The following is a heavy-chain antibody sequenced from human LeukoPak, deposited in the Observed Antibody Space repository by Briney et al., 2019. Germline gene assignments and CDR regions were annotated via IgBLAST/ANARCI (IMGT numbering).Heavy chain of an antibody. V-gene: IGHV3-53*01. CDR1: GFTVSSNY. CDR3: ARSGDYEYWYFDL. Sequence: GGSLRLSCAASGFTVSSNYMSWVRQAPGKGLEWVSVIYSGGSTYYADSVKGRFTISRDNSKNTLYLQMNSLRAEDTVVYYCARSGDYEYWYFDLWGRGTLVTVSS. D-gene: IGHD4-17*01. J-gene: IGHJ2*01. CDR2: IYSGGST.